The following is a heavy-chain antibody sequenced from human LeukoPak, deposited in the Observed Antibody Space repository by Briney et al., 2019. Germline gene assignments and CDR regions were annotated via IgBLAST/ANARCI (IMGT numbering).Heavy chain of an antibody. CDR2: IKQDGSEK. V-gene: IGHV3-7*03. CDR1: GLTFSSYV. Sequence: GGSLRLSCAASGLTFSSYVMSWVRQAPGKGLEWVANIKQDGSEKYYVDSVKGRFTISRDNAKNSLYLQMNSLRAEDTAVYYCAKDRNRYGSGNYWGQGTLVTVSS. D-gene: IGHD3-10*01. CDR3: AKDRNRYGSGNY. J-gene: IGHJ4*02.